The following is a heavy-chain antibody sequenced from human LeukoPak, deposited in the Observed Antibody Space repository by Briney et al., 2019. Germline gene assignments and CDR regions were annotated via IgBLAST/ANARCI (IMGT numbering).Heavy chain of an antibody. CDR2: INPSGGST. V-gene: IGHV1-46*01. CDR3: ARDGSGSYYTLVYYYYYGMDV. D-gene: IGHD3-10*01. CDR1: GYTFTSYY. Sequence: ASVKVSCKASGYTFTSYYMHWVRQAPGQGLEWMGIINPSGGSTSYAQKFQGRVTMTRDTSTSTVYMELSSLRSEDTAVYYCARDGSGSYYTLVYYYYYGMDVWGQGTTVTVSS. J-gene: IGHJ6*02.